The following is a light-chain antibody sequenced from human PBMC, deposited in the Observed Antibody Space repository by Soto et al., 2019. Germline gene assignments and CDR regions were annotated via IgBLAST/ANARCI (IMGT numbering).Light chain of an antibody. J-gene: IGKJ4*01. CDR2: DAS. Sequence: EIVLTQSPATLSLSPGGRATLSCRASQSVSSYLAWYQQKPGQAPRLLIYDASNRATGIPARFSGSGSGTDFTLTISSLEPEDFAVYYCPQRSNWLTFGGGTKVDI. V-gene: IGKV3-11*01. CDR3: PQRSNWLT. CDR1: QSVSSY.